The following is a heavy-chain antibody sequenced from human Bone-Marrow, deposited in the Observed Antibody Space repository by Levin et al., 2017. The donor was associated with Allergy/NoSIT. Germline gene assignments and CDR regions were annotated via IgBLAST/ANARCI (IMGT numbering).Heavy chain of an antibody. V-gene: IGHV3-15*01. Sequence: TGGSLRLSCAASEFPVTNAWMSWVRQGPGKGLEWVGRIKSKTDGGTTDYAAPVKGRFTISRHDSKNTLFLQMDSLKNEDTAVYYCTTALVFGIVALWGQGTLVTVSS. J-gene: IGHJ4*02. D-gene: IGHD5-12*01. CDR2: IKSKTDGGTT. CDR1: EFPVTNAW. CDR3: TTALVFGIVAL.